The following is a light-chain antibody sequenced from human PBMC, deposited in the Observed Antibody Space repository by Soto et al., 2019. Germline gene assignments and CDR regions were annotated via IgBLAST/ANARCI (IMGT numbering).Light chain of an antibody. CDR3: LQYSDWPPRYT. J-gene: IGKJ2*01. V-gene: IGKV3-15*01. Sequence: EIVLTQSPATLSVSPGESATLSCRASQSVSRHLAWYQQKPGQAPRVFIYNASTRATGIPATFSGSGSGTEFTLTISSLQSEDFAVYYCLQYSDWPPRYTFGQGTKLEIK. CDR2: NAS. CDR1: QSVSRH.